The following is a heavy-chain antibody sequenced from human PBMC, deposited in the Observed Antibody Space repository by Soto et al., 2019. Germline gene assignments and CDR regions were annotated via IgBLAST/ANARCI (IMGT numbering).Heavy chain of an antibody. J-gene: IGHJ4*02. CDR2: IFYNGIT. CDR1: GGSISSISHS. CDR3: ARLVTGTQYYSDF. Sequence: LSLTCTVSGGSISSISHSWGWIRQSPGQGLEWIGNIFYNGITYYNPSLKSRVTISADTSKNHLSLKLRSVTVAGTAVYSCARLVTGTQYYSDFWGQGSLVTVSS. D-gene: IGHD1-1*01. V-gene: IGHV4-39*02.